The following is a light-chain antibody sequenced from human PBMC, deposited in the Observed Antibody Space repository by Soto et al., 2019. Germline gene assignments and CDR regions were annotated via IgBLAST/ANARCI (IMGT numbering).Light chain of an antibody. CDR1: QSISSW. CDR2: KAS. Sequence: DIPMTQSPSTLSASVGDSVTITCRASQSISSWLAWYQQKPGKAPTLLIYKASSLESGVPSRFSGSGSGTEFTLTISSLQPDDFATYYCQQYNSYWTFGQGTKVEIK. J-gene: IGKJ1*01. V-gene: IGKV1-5*03. CDR3: QQYNSYWT.